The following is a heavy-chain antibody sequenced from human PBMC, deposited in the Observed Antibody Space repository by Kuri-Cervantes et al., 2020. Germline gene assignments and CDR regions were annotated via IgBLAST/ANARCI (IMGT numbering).Heavy chain of an antibody. CDR2: ISSSSSYI. J-gene: IGHJ6*03. Sequence: GESLKISCAASGFTFSSYSMNWVRQAPGKGLEWVSSISSSSSYIYYADSVKGRFTISRDNSKNTLYLQMNSLRAEDTAVYYCAKGSIAYYYYYMDVWGKGTTVTVSS. V-gene: IGHV3-21*04. CDR1: GFTFSSYS. D-gene: IGHD6-6*01. CDR3: AKGSIAYYYYYMDV.